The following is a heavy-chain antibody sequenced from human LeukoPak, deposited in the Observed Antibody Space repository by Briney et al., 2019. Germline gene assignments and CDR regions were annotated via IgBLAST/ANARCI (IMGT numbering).Heavy chain of an antibody. CDR1: GYTLTELS. D-gene: IGHD1-26*01. V-gene: IGHV1-24*01. CDR3: ATGGRIVGAYFDY. Sequence: ASVKVSCKVSGYTLTELSMHWVRQAPGKGLEWMGGFDPEDGETIYAQKFQGRVTMTEDTSTDTAYMELSSLRSEDTAVYYRATGGRIVGAYFDYWGQGTLVTVSS. J-gene: IGHJ4*02. CDR2: FDPEDGET.